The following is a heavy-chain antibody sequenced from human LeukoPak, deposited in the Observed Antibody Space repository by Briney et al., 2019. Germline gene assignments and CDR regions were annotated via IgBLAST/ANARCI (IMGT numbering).Heavy chain of an antibody. Sequence: GSLRLSCAASGFTFSSYGMHWVRQAPGKGLEWIGEINHSGSTNYNPSLKSRVTISVDTSKNQFSLKLSSVTAADTAVYYCARGRLIAVAGTCDYWGQGTLVTVSS. D-gene: IGHD6-19*01. CDR3: ARGRLIAVAGTCDY. CDR2: INHSGST. J-gene: IGHJ4*02. V-gene: IGHV4-34*01. CDR1: GFTFSSYG.